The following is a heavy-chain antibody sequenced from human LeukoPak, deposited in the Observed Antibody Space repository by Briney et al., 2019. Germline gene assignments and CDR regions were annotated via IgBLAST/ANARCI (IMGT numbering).Heavy chain of an antibody. J-gene: IGHJ4*02. CDR2: ISGSGGST. CDR3: AKGWSQMVYTVGPFDS. Sequence: HAGGSLRLSCAASGFTFSSYAMSWVRQAPGKGLEWVSAISGSGGSTYYADSVKGRFTISRDNSKNTLYLQMNSLRAEDTAVYYCAKGWSQMVYTVGPFDSWGQGTLVTVSS. CDR1: GFTFSSYA. D-gene: IGHD2-8*01. V-gene: IGHV3-23*01.